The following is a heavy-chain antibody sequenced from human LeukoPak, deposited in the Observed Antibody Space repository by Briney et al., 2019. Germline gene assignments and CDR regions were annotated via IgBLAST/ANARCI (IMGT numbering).Heavy chain of an antibody. D-gene: IGHD2-15*01. CDR2: IIPILGIA. Sequence: ASVKVSCKASGGTFNSYAISWVRQAPGQGLEWMGRIIPILGIANYAQKFQGRVTITADKSTSTAYMELSSLRSEDTAVYYCARVGWYCSGGSCFDYWGQGTLVTVSS. V-gene: IGHV1-69*04. J-gene: IGHJ4*02. CDR3: ARVGWYCSGGSCFDY. CDR1: GGTFNSYA.